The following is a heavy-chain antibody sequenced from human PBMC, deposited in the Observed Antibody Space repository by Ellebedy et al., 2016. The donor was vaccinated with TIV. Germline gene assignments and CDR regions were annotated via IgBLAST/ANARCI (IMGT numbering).Heavy chain of an antibody. CDR2: INPSGGST. Sequence: ASVKVSXXASGYTFTSYYMHWVRQAPGQGLEWMGIINPSGGSTSYAQKFQGRVTMTRDTSTSTVYMELSSLRSEDTAVYYCASTANCTNGVCYPLGDYYYYGMDVWGQGTTVTVSS. V-gene: IGHV1-46*01. D-gene: IGHD2-8*01. CDR1: GYTFTSYY. CDR3: ASTANCTNGVCYPLGDYYYYGMDV. J-gene: IGHJ6*02.